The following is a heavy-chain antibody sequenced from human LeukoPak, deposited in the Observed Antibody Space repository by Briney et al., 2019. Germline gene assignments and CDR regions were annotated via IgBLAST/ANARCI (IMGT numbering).Heavy chain of an antibody. CDR3: ARVGYYDSSNYYAYFQH. CDR2: INRDGTDI. Sequence: GGSLRLSCAASGFTFSSYWMHWVRQAPGKGQEWVARINRDGTDISYGDSVKGRFTISRDNAKNTLYLQMNSLRVEDTAVYYCARVGYYDSSNYYAYFQHWGQGTLVTVSS. CDR1: GFTFSSYW. D-gene: IGHD3-22*01. J-gene: IGHJ1*01. V-gene: IGHV3-74*01.